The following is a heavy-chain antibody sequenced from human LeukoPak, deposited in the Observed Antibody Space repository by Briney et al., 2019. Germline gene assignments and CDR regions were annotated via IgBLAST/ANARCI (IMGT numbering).Heavy chain of an antibody. Sequence: PGGPLRLSCAASGFTFSSYWMSWVRQAPGKGLEWVAVVSYDETYKYYADSVKGRFTISRDISKSSLYLQMNSLRTEDTAMYYCAREPGPATKNYFDYWGQGTLVTVSS. CDR1: GFTFSSYW. J-gene: IGHJ4*02. CDR3: AREPGPATKNYFDY. CDR2: VSYDETYK. D-gene: IGHD2-2*01. V-gene: IGHV3-30-3*01.